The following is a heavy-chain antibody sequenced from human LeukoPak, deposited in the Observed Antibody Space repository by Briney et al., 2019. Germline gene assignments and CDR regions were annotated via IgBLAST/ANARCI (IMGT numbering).Heavy chain of an antibody. Sequence: ASVKVSCKASGYTFTSYGISWVRQAPGQGLEWMGWISAYNGNTNYAQKLQGRVTMTTDTSTSTAYMELRSLRSDDTAVYYCARDPDSSGWSGSLYYYYYCMDVWGQGTTVTVSS. CDR3: ARDPDSSGWSGSLYYYYYCMDV. D-gene: IGHD6-19*01. CDR1: GYTFTSYG. CDR2: ISAYNGNT. J-gene: IGHJ6*02. V-gene: IGHV1-18*01.